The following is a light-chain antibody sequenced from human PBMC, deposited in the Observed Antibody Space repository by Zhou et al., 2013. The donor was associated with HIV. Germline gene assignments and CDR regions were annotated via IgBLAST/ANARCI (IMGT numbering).Light chain of an antibody. CDR1: QGIRND. CDR3: LQDYNYPWT. V-gene: IGKV1-6*01. J-gene: IGKJ1*01. Sequence: IQLTQSPSILSASLGDRVTITCRASQGIRNDLGWYQQKPGKAPKLLIYAASSLQSGVPSRFSGSGSGTDFTLTISSLQPEDFATYYCLQDYNYPWTFGQGTKVE. CDR2: AAS.